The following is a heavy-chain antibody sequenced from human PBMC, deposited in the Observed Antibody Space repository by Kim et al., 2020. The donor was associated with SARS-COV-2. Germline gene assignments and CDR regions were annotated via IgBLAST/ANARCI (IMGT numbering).Heavy chain of an antibody. V-gene: IGHV3-30*18. CDR3: AKDSGVVVPAAKGIFDY. J-gene: IGHJ4*01. CDR2: ISYDGSNK. Sequence: GGSLRLSCAASGFTFSSYGMHWVRQAPGKGLEWVAVISYDGSNKYYADSVKGRFTISRDNSKNTLYLQMNSLRAEDTAVYYCAKDSGVVVPAAKGIFDY. CDR1: GFTFSSYG. D-gene: IGHD2-2*01.